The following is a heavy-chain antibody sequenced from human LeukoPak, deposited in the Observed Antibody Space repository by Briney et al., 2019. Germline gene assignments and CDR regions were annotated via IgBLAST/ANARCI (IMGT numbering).Heavy chain of an antibody. CDR2: INRGGHT. CDR1: SVSITAIDNHY. V-gene: IGHV4-39*01. J-gene: IGHJ4*02. D-gene: IGHD3-10*01. CDR3: AGQRAWFGEWAFDY. Sequence: SETLSLTCSMSSVSITAIDNHYWGWIRQPPGKGLEWIGSINRGGHTYYNPPLESRFTISVDTSKNQFSLMVTSVTAADTAVYYCAGQRAWFGEWAFDYWGPGTLVTVSS.